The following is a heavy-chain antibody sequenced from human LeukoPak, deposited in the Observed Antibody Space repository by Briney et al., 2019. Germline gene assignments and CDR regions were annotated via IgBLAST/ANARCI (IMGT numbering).Heavy chain of an antibody. J-gene: IGHJ4*02. CDR3: ARFFGGSSSFEY. Sequence: GGSLRLSCAASGFTFAAYSIHWVRQAPGKGLEYVSATSSNGASTFYANSVKGRFTTSRDNAKNSLYLQMNSLRVEDTAVYYCARFFGGSSSFEYWGQGTLVTVSS. CDR1: GFTFAAYS. V-gene: IGHV3-64*01. CDR2: TSSNGAST. D-gene: IGHD1-26*01.